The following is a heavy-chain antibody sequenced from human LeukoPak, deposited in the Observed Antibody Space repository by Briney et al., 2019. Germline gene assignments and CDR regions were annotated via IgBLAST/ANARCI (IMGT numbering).Heavy chain of an antibody. CDR1: GFTFSSYA. J-gene: IGHJ4*02. Sequence: GSLRLSCAASGFTFSSYAMSWIRQPPGKGLEWIGSIYYSGSTYYNPSLKSRVTISVDRSKNQFSLKLSSVTAADTAVYYCARHYVFVYGGSSFDYWGQGTLVTVSS. CDR2: IYYSGST. CDR3: ARHYVFVYGGSSFDY. D-gene: IGHD2-8*01. V-gene: IGHV4-38-2*01.